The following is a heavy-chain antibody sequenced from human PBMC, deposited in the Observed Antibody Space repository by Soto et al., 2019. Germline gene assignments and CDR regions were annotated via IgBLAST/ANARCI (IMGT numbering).Heavy chain of an antibody. V-gene: IGHV3-30-3*01. D-gene: IGHD2-2*02. CDR2: ISNDGSKK. CDR3: ARDDYCSSTSCYTGDGMDV. Sequence: GGSLRLSCVASGFTFSTYAIHWVRQAPGKGLDWVAVISNDGSKKYFVDSVKGRFTISRDNSNNTVYLQMNSLRAEDTAVYYCARDDYCSSTSCYTGDGMDVWGQGTTVTVSS. J-gene: IGHJ6*02. CDR1: GFTFSTYA.